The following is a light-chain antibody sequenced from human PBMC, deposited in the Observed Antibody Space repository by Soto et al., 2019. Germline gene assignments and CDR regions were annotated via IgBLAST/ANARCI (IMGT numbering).Light chain of an antibody. CDR1: QSVSSSY. CDR3: EQYGSSPLFT. V-gene: IGKV3-20*01. CDR2: GAS. J-gene: IGKJ3*01. Sequence: EIVLTQSPGTLSLSPGERATLSCRASQSVSSSYLAWYQQKPGQAPRLLIYGASSRDTGIPDRFSGSGSGTDFTLTSSRLEPEDFAVYYCEQYGSSPLFTFGPGTKVDIK.